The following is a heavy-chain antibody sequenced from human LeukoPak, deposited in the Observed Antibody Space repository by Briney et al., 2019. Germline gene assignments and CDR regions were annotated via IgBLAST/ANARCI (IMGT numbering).Heavy chain of an antibody. CDR3: AKVPLKGHNYGYYFDY. Sequence: PGGSLRLSCAASGFTFEDYAMHWVRQAPGKGLEWVSLISGDGGSTIYADSVKGRFTISRDNSKNSLYLRMNSLRTEDTALYYCAKVPLKGHNYGYYFDYWGQGTLVTVSP. V-gene: IGHV3-43*02. CDR2: ISGDGGST. D-gene: IGHD5-18*01. CDR1: GFTFEDYA. J-gene: IGHJ4*02.